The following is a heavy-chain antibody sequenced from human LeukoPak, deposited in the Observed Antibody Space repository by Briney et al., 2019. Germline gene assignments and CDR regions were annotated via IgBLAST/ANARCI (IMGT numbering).Heavy chain of an antibody. V-gene: IGHV1-46*01. CDR1: GYTFTSYY. CDR2: INPSGGST. Sequence: GASVKVSCKASGYTFTSYYMHWVRQASGQGLEWMGIINPSGGSTSYAQKFQGRVTMTRDTSTSTVYMELSSLRSEDTAVYYCARGDILTGYSYSNWFDPWGQGTLVTVSS. J-gene: IGHJ5*02. CDR3: ARGDILTGYSYSNWFDP. D-gene: IGHD3-9*01.